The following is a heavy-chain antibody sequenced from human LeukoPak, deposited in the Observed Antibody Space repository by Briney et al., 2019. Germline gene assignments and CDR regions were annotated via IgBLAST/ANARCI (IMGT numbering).Heavy chain of an antibody. Sequence: GGSLRLSCAASGFTFSGSAMSWVRQAPGEGLEWVSLNSYYTDSVRGRFTISRDNSKDTLFLQMNSLRAEDTAVYHCAKGVSGYVPGYWGQGTLVTVSS. D-gene: IGHD6-25*01. CDR2: NS. V-gene: IGHV3-23*01. J-gene: IGHJ4*02. CDR3: AKGVSGYVPGY. CDR1: GFTFSGSA.